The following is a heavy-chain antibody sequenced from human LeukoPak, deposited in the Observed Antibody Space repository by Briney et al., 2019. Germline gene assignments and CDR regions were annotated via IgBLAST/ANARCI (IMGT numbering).Heavy chain of an antibody. D-gene: IGHD1-26*01. Sequence: ASVKVSCKASGYTFTSSDINWVRQATGQGLEWMGWMNPNSGNTGYAQKFQGRVTITRNTSISTAYMELSSLRSEDTAVYYCARASVGATSPYYFDYWGQGTLVTVSS. J-gene: IGHJ4*02. V-gene: IGHV1-8*01. CDR2: MNPNSGNT. CDR1: GYTFTSSD. CDR3: ARASVGATSPYYFDY.